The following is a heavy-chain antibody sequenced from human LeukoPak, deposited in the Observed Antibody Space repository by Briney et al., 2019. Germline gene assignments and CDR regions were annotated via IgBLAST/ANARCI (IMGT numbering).Heavy chain of an antibody. D-gene: IGHD2-21*01. J-gene: IGHJ3*02. V-gene: IGHV4-39*01. CDR2: IFYSGST. CDR3: ASGDEFLDAFDI. Sequence: SETLSLTCTVSGGSVSSSNYYWGWIRQPPGKGLEWIGNIFYSGSTNYNPSLKSRVTISVDTSKNQFSLKLSSVTAADTAVYYCASGDEFLDAFDIWGQGTVATVSS. CDR1: GGSVSSSNYY.